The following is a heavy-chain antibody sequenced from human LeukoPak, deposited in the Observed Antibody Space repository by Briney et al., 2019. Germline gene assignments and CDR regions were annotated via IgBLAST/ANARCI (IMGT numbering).Heavy chain of an antibody. CDR2: ISGSGGST. Sequence: GGSLRLSCAASGFTFSSYAMSWVRQAPGKGLEWVSAISGSGGSTYYADSVKGRFTISRDNSKNTLYLQMNSLRAEDTAGYYCAKDKLAYCSGGSCYYFDYWGQGTLVTVSS. J-gene: IGHJ4*02. CDR1: GFTFSSYA. D-gene: IGHD2-15*01. CDR3: AKDKLAYCSGGSCYYFDY. V-gene: IGHV3-23*01.